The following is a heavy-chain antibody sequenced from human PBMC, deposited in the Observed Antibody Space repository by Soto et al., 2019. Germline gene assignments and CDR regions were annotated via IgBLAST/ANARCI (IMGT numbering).Heavy chain of an antibody. Sequence: QVQLVQSGPEVKKPGASVKVSCKASGYPFPNYGLSWVRQAPGQGLEWMGWISVSSGNREYTQKYQDRLIMTTDTSTTTAYMELRSLTSDDTAVYYCARGWGHTSGDLDYWGQGTLVIVS. J-gene: IGHJ4*02. V-gene: IGHV1-18*04. D-gene: IGHD6-19*01. CDR3: ARGWGHTSGDLDY. CDR2: ISVSSGNR. CDR1: GYPFPNYG.